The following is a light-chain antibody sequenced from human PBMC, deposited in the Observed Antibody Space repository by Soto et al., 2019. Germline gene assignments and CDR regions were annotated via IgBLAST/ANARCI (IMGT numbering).Light chain of an antibody. CDR2: GAS. Sequence: EIVLTQSPGTLSLCPGERATLSCRASQSVSSSYLAWYQQKPGQAPRLLIYGASSRATGIPDRFSGSGSGTDFTLTISRLEPEDFAVYYCQQYGSSPYTFGQGTTLEIK. CDR3: QQYGSSPYT. J-gene: IGKJ2*01. CDR1: QSVSSSY. V-gene: IGKV3-20*01.